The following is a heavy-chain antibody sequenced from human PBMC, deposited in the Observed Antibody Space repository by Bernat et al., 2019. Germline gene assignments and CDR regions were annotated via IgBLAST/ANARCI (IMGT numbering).Heavy chain of an antibody. J-gene: IGHJ6*02. CDR1: GFSLSTSGMC. D-gene: IGHD3-22*01. CDR2: IDWDDDK. Sequence: QVTLRESGPALVKPTQTLTLTCTFSGFSLSTSGMCVSWIRQPPGKALEWLARIDWDDDKYYSTSLKTRLTISKDTSKNQVVLTMTNMDPVDTATYYCARIVHYYDSSGRHFGIDVWGQGTPVTVSS. CDR3: ARIVHYYDSSGRHFGIDV. V-gene: IGHV2-70*15.